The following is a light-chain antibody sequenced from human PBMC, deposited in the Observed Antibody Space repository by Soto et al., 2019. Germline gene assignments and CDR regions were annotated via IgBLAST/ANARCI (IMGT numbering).Light chain of an antibody. CDR3: QQSYTTPT. CDR2: AAS. CDR1: QSISIY. V-gene: IGKV1-39*01. Sequence: DIQMTQSPSSLSASVGDRVTITCRASQSISIYLNWYQQKPGKAPKLLIYAASNLQSGVPSRFSGSGSGTDFTLTITSLQPEDFATYYCQQSYTTPTFGQGTKVESK. J-gene: IGKJ1*01.